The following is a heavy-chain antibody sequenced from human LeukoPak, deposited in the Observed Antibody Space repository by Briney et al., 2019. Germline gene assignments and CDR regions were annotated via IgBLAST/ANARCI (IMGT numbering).Heavy chain of an antibody. CDR3: ARANIAVAGGKYYFDY. CDR1: TYSFTTYW. V-gene: IGHV5-51*01. CDR2: IYPGDSDT. J-gene: IGHJ4*02. Sequence: GESLKISCEGSTYSFTTYWIGWVRQMPGKGLEWMGIIYPGDSDTRYSPSFQGQVTLSVDKSISTAYLQLTSLRASDSAMYYCARANIAVAGGKYYFDYWGQGTLVTVSS. D-gene: IGHD6-19*01.